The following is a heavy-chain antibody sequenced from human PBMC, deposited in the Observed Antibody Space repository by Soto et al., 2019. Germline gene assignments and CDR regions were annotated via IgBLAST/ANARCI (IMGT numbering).Heavy chain of an antibody. CDR3: ERGQTAAQYFYYGGDV. Sequence: VASVKVSCKASGYTFTSYAMHWVRQAPGQRLEWMGWINAGNGNTKYSQKFQGRVTITRDTSASTAYMELSSLRSEETAVYYCERGQTAAQYFYYGGDVWGQGSTVTVSS. CDR1: GYTFTSYA. J-gene: IGHJ6*02. V-gene: IGHV1-3*01. CDR2: INAGNGNT.